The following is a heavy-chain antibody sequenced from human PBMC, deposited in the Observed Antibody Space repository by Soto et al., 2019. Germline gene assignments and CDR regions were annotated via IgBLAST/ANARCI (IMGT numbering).Heavy chain of an antibody. V-gene: IGHV3-66*01. D-gene: IGHD3-16*01. Sequence: EVQLVESGGTLVQPGGSLRLSCAASGFIASTNYIFWVCQAPGKGLEWVAVTYTSGSADYADSVKGRFISSRDDSKNTLYLQMNSLRAEDTAVYYCARDPPSTSDYGMDVWGQGTTVTVSS. CDR1: GFIASTNY. CDR3: ARDPPSTSDYGMDV. J-gene: IGHJ6*02. CDR2: TYTSGSA.